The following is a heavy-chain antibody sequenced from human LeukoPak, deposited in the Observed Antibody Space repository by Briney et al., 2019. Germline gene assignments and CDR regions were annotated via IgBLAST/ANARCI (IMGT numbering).Heavy chain of an antibody. J-gene: IGHJ4*02. Sequence: GGSLRLSCAASGFTFSSYAMSWVRQAPGKGLEWVSAISGSGGSTYYADSVKGRFTISRDNSKNTLYLQMNSLRAEDTAVYYCAKEGDGYNFYKLLNPNFDYWGQGTLATVSS. D-gene: IGHD5-24*01. CDR3: AKEGDGYNFYKLLNPNFDY. CDR1: GFTFSSYA. CDR2: ISGSGGST. V-gene: IGHV3-23*01.